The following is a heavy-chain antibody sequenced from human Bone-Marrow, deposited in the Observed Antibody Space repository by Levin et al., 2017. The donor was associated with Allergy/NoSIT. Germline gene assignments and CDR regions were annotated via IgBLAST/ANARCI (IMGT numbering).Heavy chain of an antibody. V-gene: IGHV3-21*06. Sequence: LSLTCAGSGFTFNTYTMNWVRQAPGKGLEWVSSISSTDTYIYYADSVKGRFPISRDNAKNSLYLQMSSLRAEDTAIYYCARADGYCDTTSCFNWFDPWGQGTLVTVSS. CDR3: ARADGYCDTTSCFNWFDP. CDR2: ISSTDTYI. J-gene: IGHJ5*02. D-gene: IGHD2-2*03. CDR1: GFTFNTYT.